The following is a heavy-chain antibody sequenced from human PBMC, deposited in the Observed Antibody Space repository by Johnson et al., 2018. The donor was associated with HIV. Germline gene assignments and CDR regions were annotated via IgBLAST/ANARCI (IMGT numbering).Heavy chain of an antibody. Sequence: QVQLVESGGGVVQPGRSLRLSCAASGFTFGSYGIHWVRQAPGKGLEWVAVTSYDGSNKYYADSVKGRFTIFRDNSKNTLYLQMSSLRTEDTAVYYCAKVHIPARWSAAFDIWGRGTLVTVSS. CDR3: AKVHIPARWSAAFDI. J-gene: IGHJ3*02. CDR2: TSYDGSNK. D-gene: IGHD6-6*01. CDR1: GFTFGSYG. V-gene: IGHV3-30*18.